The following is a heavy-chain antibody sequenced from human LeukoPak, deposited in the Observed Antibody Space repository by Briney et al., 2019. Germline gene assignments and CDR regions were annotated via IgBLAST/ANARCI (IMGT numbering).Heavy chain of an antibody. CDR2: ISSSSSTI. J-gene: IGHJ4*02. CDR1: GFTFSDYY. CDR3: AREGGNWGEGYFDY. V-gene: IGHV3-11*01. D-gene: IGHD7-27*01. Sequence: GGSLRLSCAASGFTFSDYYMSWIRQVPGKGLEWVSYISSSSSTIYYADSVKGRFTISRDNAKNLLYLQMNSLRAEDTAVYYGAREGGNWGEGYFDYWGQGTLVTVSS.